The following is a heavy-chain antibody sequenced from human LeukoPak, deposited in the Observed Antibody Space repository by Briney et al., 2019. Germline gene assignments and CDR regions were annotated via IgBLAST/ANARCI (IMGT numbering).Heavy chain of an antibody. CDR1: GGSISSYY. J-gene: IGHJ4*02. CDR3: ASGLSRFLEWPHYFDY. V-gene: IGHV4-59*01. CDR2: IYYSGST. D-gene: IGHD3-3*01. Sequence: SETLSLTCTVSGGSISSYYWSWIRQPPGKGLEWIGYIYYSGSTNYNPSLKSRVTISVDTSKNQFSLKLSSVTAADTAVYYCASGLSRFLEWPHYFDYWGQGTLVTVSS.